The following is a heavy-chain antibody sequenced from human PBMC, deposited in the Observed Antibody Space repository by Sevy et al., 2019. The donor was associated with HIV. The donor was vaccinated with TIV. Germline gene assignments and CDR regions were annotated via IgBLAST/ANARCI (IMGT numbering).Heavy chain of an antibody. CDR2: INPNAGGSGGT. V-gene: IGHV1-2*06. J-gene: IGHJ4*02. D-gene: IGHD3-3*01. CDR3: ARGAFFSPGHYSDY. CDR1: TYSFTAYC. Sequence: ASVKVSCKTSTYSFTAYCIHWVRHAPGEGLEWMGRINPNAGGSGGTNYAQKFQGRVTMTSDASINTAYMELTSLTSDDTAVYYCARGAFFSPGHYSDYWGQGTLVTVSS.